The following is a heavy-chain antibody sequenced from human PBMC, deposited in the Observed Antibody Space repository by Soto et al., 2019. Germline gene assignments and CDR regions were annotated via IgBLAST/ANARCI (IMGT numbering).Heavy chain of an antibody. J-gene: IGHJ5*02. CDR2: IWYDGSNR. V-gene: IGHV3-33*01. CDR1: GFTFSDYG. D-gene: IGHD1-1*01. CDR3: ARGGNNWFDP. Sequence: PGGSLRLSCAASGFTFSDYGMHWVRQTPGKGLEWVAVIWYDGSNRYYVDSVKGRFTISRDNSKNTLYLQMNGLRADDTAVYYCARGGNNWFDPWGQGTLVTVSS.